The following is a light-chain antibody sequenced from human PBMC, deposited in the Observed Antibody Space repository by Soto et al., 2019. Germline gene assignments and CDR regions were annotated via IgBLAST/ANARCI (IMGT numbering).Light chain of an antibody. CDR3: QQYNDWPPLT. Sequence: EIVLAHSPATLCSFPGDRVTLSFRASQYINTRLAWYQQKPGQAPRLLIYGTSTRATGVPARFSGSGSGTEFTLTISNLQSEDFAVYYCQQYNDWPPLTFGGGTKVDNK. V-gene: IGKV3-15*01. CDR1: QYINTR. CDR2: GTS. J-gene: IGKJ4*01.